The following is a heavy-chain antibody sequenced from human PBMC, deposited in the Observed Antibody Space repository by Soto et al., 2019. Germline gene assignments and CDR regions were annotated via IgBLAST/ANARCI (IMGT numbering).Heavy chain of an antibody. D-gene: IGHD3-16*01. CDR3: AIDPRGAYNHDH. CDR1: GGSVSSGSYY. V-gene: IGHV4-31*03. J-gene: IGHJ4*02. Sequence: QVQLQESGPGLVKPSQTLSLTCTVSGGSVSSGSYYWSWIRQHPGRGLDWIGYIYYTGNTYYNPSLKRRLAISVGTSKSQFSLKLTSVTAADTAVYYWAIDPRGAYNHDHWGQGTLVPVSS. CDR2: IYYTGNT.